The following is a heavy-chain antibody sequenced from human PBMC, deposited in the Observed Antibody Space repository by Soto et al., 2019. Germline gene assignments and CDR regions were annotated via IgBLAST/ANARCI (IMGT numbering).Heavy chain of an antibody. D-gene: IGHD6-25*01. CDR2: IYWDDDK. CDR3: AHRRARNNIAAFDF. J-gene: IGHJ4*02. Sequence: QITLKESGPTLVKTTQTLRLTCTFSGFSLRSNGVGVGWIRQPPGKALEWLALIYWDDDKRYSPSLKSRLTITKDTSKNEVVLTMTNMDPVDTATYYCAHRRARNNIAAFDFWGQGTLVTVSS. CDR1: GFSLRSNGVG. V-gene: IGHV2-5*02.